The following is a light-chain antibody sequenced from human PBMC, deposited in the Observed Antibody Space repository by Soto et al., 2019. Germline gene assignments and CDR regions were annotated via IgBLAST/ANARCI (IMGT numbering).Light chain of an antibody. CDR2: GAS. V-gene: IGKV3-15*01. CDR1: RSVATN. Sequence: EMVMTQSPATLSVSPGERATLSCRARRSVATNLAWYQQTPGQAPRLLIYGASTRATALPPRFSASGSGTEFTLTISSLQSEDSAVYYCQQYNSWPWTFGQGTKVEMK. J-gene: IGKJ1*01. CDR3: QQYNSWPWT.